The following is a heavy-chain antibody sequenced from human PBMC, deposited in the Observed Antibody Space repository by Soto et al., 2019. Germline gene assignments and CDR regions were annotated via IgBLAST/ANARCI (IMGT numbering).Heavy chain of an antibody. D-gene: IGHD2-2*01. V-gene: IGHV3-21*01. CDR3: ARGMKTAVFYGMDV. CDR1: VFNFSRSS. Sequence: GSLRLSFAASVFNFSRSSMNWVRQAPVKGLEWVASISTSSNLIYYEDSVKGRFTVSRDNTKNSMYLQMISLRAEDTAIYYCARGMKTAVFYGMDVWGQGTTVTVSS. CDR2: ISTSSNLI. J-gene: IGHJ6*02.